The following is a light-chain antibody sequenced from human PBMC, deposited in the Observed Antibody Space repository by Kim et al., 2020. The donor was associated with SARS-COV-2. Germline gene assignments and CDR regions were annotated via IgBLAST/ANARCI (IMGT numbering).Light chain of an antibody. V-gene: IGLV3-9*01. CDR2: RDK. CDR3: QVWDSRAVV. Sequence: VALGQTATIPCGGNNIENKNVQWYHQRPGQAPVLVMYRDKKRPSGIPERLSGSNSGDTATLTISRVEAGDEGEYYCQVWDSRAVVFGGGTQLTVL. CDR1: NIENKN. J-gene: IGLJ2*01.